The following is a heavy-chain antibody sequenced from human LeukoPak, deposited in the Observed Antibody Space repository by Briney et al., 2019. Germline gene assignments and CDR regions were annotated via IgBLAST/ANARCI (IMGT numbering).Heavy chain of an antibody. CDR3: ARGSQSAGHPKDV. Sequence: SETLSLTCAVYGGSFSGYYWSWIRRPPGKGLEWIGEINHSGSTNYNPSLKSRVTISVDTSKCPFSLKLSSVTAADTAVYSCARGSQSAGHPKDVWGKGTTVTVSS. V-gene: IGHV4-34*01. D-gene: IGHD6-13*01. CDR2: INHSGST. J-gene: IGHJ6*04. CDR1: GGSFSGYY.